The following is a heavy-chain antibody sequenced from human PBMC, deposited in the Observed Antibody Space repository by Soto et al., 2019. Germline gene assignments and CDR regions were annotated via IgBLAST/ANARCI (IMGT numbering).Heavy chain of an antibody. D-gene: IGHD3-10*01. CDR2: IYCDDNK. V-gene: IGHV2-5*02. CDR3: ALTYYYGQHWFAP. CDR1: GFSLSTSGVG. Sequence: QITWKESGPTLVKPTQTLTLTCTFSGFSLSTSGVGVGWIRQPPGKALEWLKLIYCDDNKRYSPSLKSSLTSTMDTSKNQRVLTRPNMDPVDTATYSCALTYYYGQHWFAPWCQGTGVTGSS. J-gene: IGHJ5*02.